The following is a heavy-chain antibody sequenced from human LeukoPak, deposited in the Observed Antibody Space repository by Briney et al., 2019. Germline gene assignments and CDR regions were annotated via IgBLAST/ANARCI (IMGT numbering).Heavy chain of an antibody. J-gene: IGHJ4*02. D-gene: IGHD6-19*01. CDR2: INPSGGTT. CDR3: ARAVAAPDY. Sequence: ASVKVSCKASGYTFTSYHMHWVRQAPGQGLEWMGIINPSGGTTNYAQKFRGRVTMTRDMSTSTVYMELSSLRSEDTAVYYCARAVAAPDYWGQGTLVTVSS. CDR1: GYTFTSYH. V-gene: IGHV1-46*01.